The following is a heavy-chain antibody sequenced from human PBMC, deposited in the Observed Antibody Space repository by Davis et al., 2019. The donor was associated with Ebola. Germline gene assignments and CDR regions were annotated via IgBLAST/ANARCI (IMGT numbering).Heavy chain of an antibody. V-gene: IGHV3-69-1*02. CDR3: VPGTWI. CDR2: ISDSGDAA. CDR1: GFTSSDQY. D-gene: IGHD5-18*01. J-gene: IGHJ4*02. Sequence: GESLKISCAASGFTSSDQYINWIRQALGKGLEWISYISDSGDAAHYTDSVKGRFTISRDNAKNSLYLQMNTLRVEDTATYYCVPGTWIRGQGILVTVSS.